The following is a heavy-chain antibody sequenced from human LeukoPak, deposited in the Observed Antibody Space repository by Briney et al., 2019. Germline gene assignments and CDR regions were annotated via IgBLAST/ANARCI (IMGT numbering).Heavy chain of an antibody. D-gene: IGHD4-23*01. CDR2: LDSSGST. CDR3: SRSHDYGGLYFYYYMDV. Sequence: PSETLSLTCTVSGGSISSRSDYWGWIRQTPGKGLEWIGNLDSSGSTYYNPSLKSRVTISVGTSKSQFSLNLRSVTAADTAIYFCSRSHDYGGLYFYYYMDVWGKGTTVTVSS. CDR1: GGSISSRSDY. J-gene: IGHJ6*03. V-gene: IGHV4-39*01.